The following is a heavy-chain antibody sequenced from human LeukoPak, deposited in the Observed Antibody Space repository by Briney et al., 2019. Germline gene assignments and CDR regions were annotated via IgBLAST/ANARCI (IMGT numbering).Heavy chain of an antibody. D-gene: IGHD6-19*01. V-gene: IGHV3-66*01. Sequence: GGSLRLSCAASGFTVSSNYMSWVRQAPGKGLEWVSAIYTGGSTYYAGSVKGRFTISRDNAKNSLYLQMNSLRAEDTAVYYCARANAVSFDYWGQGTLVTVSS. CDR3: ARANAVSFDY. CDR1: GFTVSSNY. CDR2: IYTGGST. J-gene: IGHJ4*02.